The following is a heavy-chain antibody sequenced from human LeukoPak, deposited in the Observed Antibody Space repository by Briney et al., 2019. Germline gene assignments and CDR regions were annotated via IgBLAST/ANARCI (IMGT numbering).Heavy chain of an antibody. CDR1: GFTFDDYA. J-gene: IGHJ4*02. CDR2: ISWNSGSI. CDR3: AGGRKIYSNSVFDY. Sequence: GGSLRLSCAASGFTFDDYAMHWVRQAPGKGLEWVSGISWNSGSIGYADSVKGRFTISRDNAKNSLYLQMNSLRAEDTALYYCAGGRKIYSNSVFDYWGQGTLVTVS. V-gene: IGHV3-9*01. D-gene: IGHD4-11*01.